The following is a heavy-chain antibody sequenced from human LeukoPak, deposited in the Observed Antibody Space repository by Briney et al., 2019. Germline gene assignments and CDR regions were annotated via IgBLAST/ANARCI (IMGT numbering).Heavy chain of an antibody. Sequence: ASVKVSCKASGYTFTSYGLNWVRQAPGQGLEWMGWVSVYNGNTDYAQKFQGRVTMTTDTSTSTAYMELRSLRSDDTAIYYCARKRGSYSFDYWGQGTLVTVSS. CDR1: GYTFTSYG. V-gene: IGHV1-18*01. CDR2: VSVYNGNT. CDR3: ARKRGSYSFDY. J-gene: IGHJ4*02. D-gene: IGHD1-26*01.